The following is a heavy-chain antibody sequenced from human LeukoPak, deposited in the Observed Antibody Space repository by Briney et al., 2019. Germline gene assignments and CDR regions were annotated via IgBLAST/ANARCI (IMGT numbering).Heavy chain of an antibody. D-gene: IGHD2-15*01. CDR1: GFIFSSYS. V-gene: IGHV3-21*01. CDR2: ISSSSSYI. CDR3: ARDPPGVAARDNWFDP. Sequence: GGSLRLSCAASGFIFSSYSMNWVRQAPGKGLEWVSSISSSSSYIYYADSVKGRFTISRDNAKNSLYLQMNSLRAEDTAVYYCARDPPGVAARDNWFDPWGQGTPVTVSS. J-gene: IGHJ5*02.